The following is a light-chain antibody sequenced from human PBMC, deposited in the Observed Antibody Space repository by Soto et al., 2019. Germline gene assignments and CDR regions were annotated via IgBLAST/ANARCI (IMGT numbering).Light chain of an antibody. J-gene: IGLJ3*02. V-gene: IGLV1-47*01. CDR2: RNN. CDR3: AEWDDSLRGV. CDR1: SSNIGSNY. Sequence: QSVLTQPPSASATPGQRVTISCSGSSSNIGSNYVYWYQQLPGTAPKLLIYRNNQRPSGVPDRFSGSKSGTSASLAISGLRSEDEAEYYCAEWDDSLRGVFGGGTKLTVL.